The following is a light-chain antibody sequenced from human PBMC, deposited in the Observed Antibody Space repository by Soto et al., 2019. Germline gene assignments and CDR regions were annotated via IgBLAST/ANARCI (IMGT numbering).Light chain of an antibody. CDR3: QQYYSSPTWT. CDR1: KIIFYSSNNKKY. CDR2: WAS. J-gene: IGKJ1*01. Sequence: IVMTQSPDALAVFLGERATINCKSSKIIFYSSNNKKYLAWYQQKPGQPPKLLIYWASTRESGVPDRFSGSGSGTDFTLTISSLQAEDVAVYYCQQYYSSPTWTFGQGTKVDI. V-gene: IGKV4-1*01.